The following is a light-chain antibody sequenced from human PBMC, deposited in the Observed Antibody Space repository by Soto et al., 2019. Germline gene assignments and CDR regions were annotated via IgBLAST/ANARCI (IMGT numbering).Light chain of an antibody. CDR1: QRLLHSNGNNF. CDR3: KQALQTPYT. V-gene: IGKV2-28*01. CDR2: LGF. Sequence: EIVMTQSPPSLTVTPGEPASISCRSSQRLLHSNGNNFLDSYLEKPGQSPQLLLYLGFNRASGVPVRGSGSGAGTDFTLKISRVEAEDVGVYYCKQALQTPYTFGQGTKLDIK. J-gene: IGKJ2*01.